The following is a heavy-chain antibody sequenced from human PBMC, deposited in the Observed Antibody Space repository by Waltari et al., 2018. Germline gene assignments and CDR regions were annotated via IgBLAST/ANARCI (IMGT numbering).Heavy chain of an antibody. Sequence: QVQLQESGPGLVKPSQTLSPPCTVAGGSIRRSRFFWNWLRQPAGKGLEWIGRMYSDGDTNYNPSVKSRVTMSVDTSKNQFSLNLSSVTAADTAMYYCVRGTRTAWYPIFDYWGQGSLVTVSS. J-gene: IGHJ4*02. V-gene: IGHV4-61*02. CDR2: MYSDGDT. CDR3: VRGTRTAWYPIFDY. CDR1: GGSIRRSRFF. D-gene: IGHD2-21*02.